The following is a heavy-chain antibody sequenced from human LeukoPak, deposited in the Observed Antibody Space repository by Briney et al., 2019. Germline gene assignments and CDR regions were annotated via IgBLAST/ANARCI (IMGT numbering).Heavy chain of an antibody. Sequence: KPSETLSLTCTVSGGSISSYYWSWIRQPPGKGLEWIGYIYYSGSTNYNPSLKSRVTISVDTSKNQFSLKLSSVTAADTAVYYCARDLDPAITLVRGVPDAFDIWGQGTMVTVSS. D-gene: IGHD3-10*01. CDR3: ARDLDPAITLVRGVPDAFDI. CDR2: IYYSGST. CDR1: GGSISSYY. V-gene: IGHV4-59*01. J-gene: IGHJ3*02.